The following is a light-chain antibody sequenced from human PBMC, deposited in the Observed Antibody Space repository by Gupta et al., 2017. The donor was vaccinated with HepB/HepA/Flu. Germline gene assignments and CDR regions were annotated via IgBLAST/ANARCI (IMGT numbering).Light chain of an antibody. CDR2: AAS. CDR1: QSIRTY. V-gene: IGKV1-39*01. Sequence: DIQMTQSPSSLSASVGDRVTITCRASQSIRTYLNWFQQKPGKAPRVIIYAASTLQSEVPSRFSGSGSGTDFTLTITSLQPEDFTTYYCQQSYSTPWTFGRGTKVEIK. CDR3: QQSYSTPWT. J-gene: IGKJ1*01.